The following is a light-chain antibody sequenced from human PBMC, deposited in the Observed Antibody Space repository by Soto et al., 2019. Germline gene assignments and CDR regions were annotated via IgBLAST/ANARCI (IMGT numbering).Light chain of an antibody. CDR1: SSDIGGYDH. CDR2: EVT. J-gene: IGLJ3*02. CDR3: GSFAGPVWV. Sequence: QSALTQPPSGSGSPGQSVTISCTGTSSDIGGYDHVSWYRQDPGKAPKVMIYEVTKRPSGVPDRFSGSKAGNTASLTVFGLQAEDEANYYCGSFAGPVWVFGGGTKVTVL. V-gene: IGLV2-8*01.